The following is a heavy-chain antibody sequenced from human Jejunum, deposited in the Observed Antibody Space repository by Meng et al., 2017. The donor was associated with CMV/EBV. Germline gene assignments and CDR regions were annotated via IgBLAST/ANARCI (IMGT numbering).Heavy chain of an antibody. D-gene: IGHD3-10*01. CDR1: GLTFGNYW. V-gene: IGHV3-74*03. Sequence: SCVGSGLTFGNYWMHWVRQAPGKGRVWVSHINNDGSTTTYADSVKGRFTISRDNAKNTLYLQMNSLRVEDTAVYYCARGAGGFDQWGQGARVTVSS. CDR3: ARGAGGFDQ. J-gene: IGHJ4*02. CDR2: INNDGSTT.